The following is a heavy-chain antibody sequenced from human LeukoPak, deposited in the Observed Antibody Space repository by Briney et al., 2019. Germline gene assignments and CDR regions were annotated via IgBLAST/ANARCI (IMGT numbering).Heavy chain of an antibody. V-gene: IGHV4-38-2*02. CDR3: ARLGLASRPGGFDY. J-gene: IGHJ4*02. Sequence: SETLSLTCTVSGYSISSGYYWGWIRQPPGKGLEWIGSIYHSGSTYYNPSLKSRVTISVDTSKNQFSLKLSSVTAADTAVYYCARLGLASRPGGFDYWGQGTLVTVSS. CDR2: IYHSGST. CDR1: GYSISSGYY. D-gene: IGHD6-6*01.